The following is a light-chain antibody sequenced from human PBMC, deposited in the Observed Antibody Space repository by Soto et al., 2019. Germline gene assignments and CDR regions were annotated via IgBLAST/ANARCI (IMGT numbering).Light chain of an antibody. Sequence: DIQLTQCPSSLSASLGDRVTITCRASQSIISYLNWYQQKPGKAPKLLIYAASSLQSGVPSRFSGSGSGTDFTLTISSLQPEDFATYYCQQSYSLITFGQGTRLEIK. CDR3: QQSYSLIT. J-gene: IGKJ5*01. V-gene: IGKV1-39*01. CDR1: QSIISY. CDR2: AAS.